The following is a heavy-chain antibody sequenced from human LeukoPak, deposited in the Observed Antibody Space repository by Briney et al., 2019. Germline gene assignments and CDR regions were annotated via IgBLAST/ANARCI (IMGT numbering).Heavy chain of an antibody. CDR3: ARSGDLWPYSSGWLGLFDH. V-gene: IGHV3-7*03. J-gene: IGHJ4*02. CDR1: GFTFSNYW. Sequence: PGGSLRLSCAASGFTFSNYWMTWVRQAPGKGLEWVANIKQDGSEKYYVDSVKGRFTISRDNAKNSLYLQMNSLRAEDTAVYYCARSGDLWPYSSGWLGLFDHWGQGTLVTVSS. D-gene: IGHD6-19*01. CDR2: IKQDGSEK.